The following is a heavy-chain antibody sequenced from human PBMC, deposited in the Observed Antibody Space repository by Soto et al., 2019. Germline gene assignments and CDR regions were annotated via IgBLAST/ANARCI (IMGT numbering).Heavy chain of an antibody. Sequence: EVQLLESGGGLVQPGRSLRLSCAASGFTFSSYAMNWVRQAPGKGLEWVSAMSGTGGSTYYADSVKGRFTISRDNSKNTLYLQMNSLRVEDPAVFYCAKAGFSSGWSPSSFDYWGQGTLVTVSS. V-gene: IGHV3-23*01. D-gene: IGHD6-19*01. CDR1: GFTFSSYA. CDR3: AKAGFSSGWSPSSFDY. CDR2: MSGTGGST. J-gene: IGHJ4*02.